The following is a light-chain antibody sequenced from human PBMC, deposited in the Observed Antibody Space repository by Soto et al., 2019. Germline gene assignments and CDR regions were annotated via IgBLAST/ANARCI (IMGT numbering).Light chain of an antibody. CDR3: QQYNNWPRT. J-gene: IGKJ1*01. CDR1: QSISSN. V-gene: IGKV3-15*01. Sequence: EIVMTQSPATRSVSPGERVTLSCGASQSISSNLAWYQQKPGQAPRLLIYGANTRATGVAARFSGSGSGTEFTLTISSLQSEDFAVYYCQQYNNWPRTFGQGTKVEI. CDR2: GAN.